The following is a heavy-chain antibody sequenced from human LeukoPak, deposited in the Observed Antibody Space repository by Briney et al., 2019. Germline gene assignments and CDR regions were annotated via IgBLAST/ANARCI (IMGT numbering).Heavy chain of an antibody. CDR1: GGSISSYY. Sequence: SETLSLTCPVSGGSISSYYWSWIRQPQGKGLEWIGYIYYSGSTNYNPSLKSRVTISVDTSNIHFSLKLSSVTAADTAVYYCAIESRVPEYFDYWGQGTLVTVSS. D-gene: IGHD6-6*01. CDR2: IYYSGST. J-gene: IGHJ4*02. V-gene: IGHV4-59*01. CDR3: AIESRVPEYFDY.